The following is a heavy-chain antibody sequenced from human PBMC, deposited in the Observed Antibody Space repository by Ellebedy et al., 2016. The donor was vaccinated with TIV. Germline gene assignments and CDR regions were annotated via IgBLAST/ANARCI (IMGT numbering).Heavy chain of an antibody. CDR3: AKEGYSSSLDY. V-gene: IGHV3-30*01. D-gene: IGHD6-13*01. J-gene: IGHJ4*02. CDR2: ISYDGSNK. CDR1: GFTFSSYA. Sequence: GESLKISCAASGFTFSSYAMHWVRQAPGKGLEWVAVISYDGSNKYYADSVKGRFTISRDNSKNTLYLQMNSLTAEDTAVYYCAKEGYSSSLDYWGQGTLVTVSS.